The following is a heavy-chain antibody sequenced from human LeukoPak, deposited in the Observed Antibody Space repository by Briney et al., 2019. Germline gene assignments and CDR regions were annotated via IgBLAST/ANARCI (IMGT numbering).Heavy chain of an antibody. D-gene: IGHD3-22*01. CDR2: IYTSGST. V-gene: IGHV4-61*02. J-gene: IGHJ4*02. CDR3: ARTYYYDSSSPFFDY. Sequence: PSQTLSLTCTVSGGSISSGSYYWSWIRQPAGKGLEWIGRIYTSGSTNYNPSLKSRVTISVDTSKNQFSLKLSSVTAADTAVYYCARTYYYDSSSPFFDYWGQGTLVTVSS. CDR1: GGSISSGSYY.